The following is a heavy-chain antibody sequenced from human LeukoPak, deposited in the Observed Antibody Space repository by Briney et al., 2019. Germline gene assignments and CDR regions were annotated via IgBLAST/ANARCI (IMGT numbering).Heavy chain of an antibody. V-gene: IGHV1-69*05. CDR3: ARGQKARTNAFDI. Sequence: SVKVSCKASGGTFSSYAISWVRQAPGQGLEWLGGIIPIFGTANYAQKFQGRVTITTDESTSTAYMELSSLRSEDTAVYYCARGQKARTNAFDIWGQGTMVTVSP. CDR2: IIPIFGTA. J-gene: IGHJ3*02. CDR1: GGTFSSYA.